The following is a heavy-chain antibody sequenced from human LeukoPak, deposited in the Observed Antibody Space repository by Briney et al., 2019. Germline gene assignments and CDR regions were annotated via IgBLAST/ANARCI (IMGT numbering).Heavy chain of an antibody. V-gene: IGHV3-21*01. D-gene: IGHD2-15*01. Sequence: GGSLRLSCAASGFTFRSFSMNWVRQPPGKGLEWVSSISSSIIYMNYADSLKGRFTISRDNAKNLLYLQMNTLRAEDTAVYYCARVQCSGGRCNDALDIWGQGTMVTVSS. CDR2: ISSSIIYM. CDR1: GFTFRSFS. J-gene: IGHJ3*02. CDR3: ARVQCSGGRCNDALDI.